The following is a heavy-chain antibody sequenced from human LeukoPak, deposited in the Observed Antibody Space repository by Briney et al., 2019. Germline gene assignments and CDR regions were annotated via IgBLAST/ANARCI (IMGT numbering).Heavy chain of an antibody. CDR2: ISSSSSYI. D-gene: IGHD3-10*01. V-gene: IGHV3-21*01. CDR1: GYSISTGS. J-gene: IGHJ4*02. Sequence: ETLSLTCTVSGYSISTGSYWGWIRQPPGKGLEWVSSISSSSSYIYYADSVKGRFTISRDNAKNSLYLQMNSLRAEDTAVYYCARDPYYYGSGSYYNFDYWGQGTLVTVSS. CDR3: ARDPYYYGSGSYYNFDY.